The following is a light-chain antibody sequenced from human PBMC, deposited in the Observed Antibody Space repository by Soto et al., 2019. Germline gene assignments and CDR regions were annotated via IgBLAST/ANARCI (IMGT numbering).Light chain of an antibody. J-gene: IGKJ5*01. V-gene: IGKV1-33*01. Sequence: DIQMTHSPSSLSASVGDIVTITCQASQDINKNLIWYQQKPGKAPKLLIYDASDLEPGVPSRFSGSGSGTGFTFTISSLQPEDFATYYCQQYESLPLTFGQGTRLEIK. CDR3: QQYESLPLT. CDR2: DAS. CDR1: QDINKN.